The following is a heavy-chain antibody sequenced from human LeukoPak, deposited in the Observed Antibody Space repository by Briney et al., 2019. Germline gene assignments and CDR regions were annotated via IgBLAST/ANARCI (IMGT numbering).Heavy chain of an antibody. CDR2: IYTSGST. CDR3: ARHSWAAAGMTTVFSKRANWFDP. J-gene: IGHJ5*02. D-gene: IGHD6-13*01. CDR1: GGSISSYY. Sequence: SETLSLTCTVSGGSISSYYWSWLRQPPGKGLEWIGYIYTSGSTNYNPSLKSRVTISVDTSKNQFSLKLSSVTAADTAVYSCARHSWAAAGMTTVFSKRANWFDPWGQGTLVTVSS. V-gene: IGHV4-4*09.